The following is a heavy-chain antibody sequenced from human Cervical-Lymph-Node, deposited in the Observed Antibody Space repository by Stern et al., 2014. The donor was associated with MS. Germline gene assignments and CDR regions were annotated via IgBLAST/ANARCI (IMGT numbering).Heavy chain of an antibody. CDR3: ARVDDCSGGTCFSTSWFDP. D-gene: IGHD2-15*01. Sequence: QVQLQESGRGLVKPSEPLSLTCTVSGGSLNNYYRRWVRQPPGKGPEGIGDIYQDGSTKYNPSLKSRVTISLHTSKKQFSLRLTSVTAADTAVYYCARVDDCSGGTCFSTSWFDPWGQGTLVTVSS. CDR2: IYQDGST. CDR1: GGSLNNYY. J-gene: IGHJ5*02. V-gene: IGHV4-59*01.